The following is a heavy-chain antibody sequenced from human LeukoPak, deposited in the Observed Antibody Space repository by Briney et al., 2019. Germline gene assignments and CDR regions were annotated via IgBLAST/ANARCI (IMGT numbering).Heavy chain of an antibody. D-gene: IGHD5-24*01. CDR1: GGSISSYY. V-gene: IGHV4-59*12. Sequence: SETLSLTCTVSGGSISSYYWSWIRQPPGKGLEWIGYIYYSGSTNYNPSLKSRVTISVDKSKNQFSLKLSSVTAADTAVYYCARNTARDGYSPVDFDYWGQGTLVTVSS. J-gene: IGHJ4*02. CDR2: IYYSGST. CDR3: ARNTARDGYSPVDFDY.